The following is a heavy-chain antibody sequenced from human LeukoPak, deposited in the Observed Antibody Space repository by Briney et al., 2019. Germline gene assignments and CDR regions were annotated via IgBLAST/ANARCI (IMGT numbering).Heavy chain of an antibody. V-gene: IGHV4-39*07. D-gene: IGHD3-9*01. CDR1: GGSISSSSYY. CDR2: IYYSGST. CDR3: ARGNDILTGAQPIDY. J-gene: IGHJ4*02. Sequence: SETLSLTCTVSGGSISSSSYYWGWIRQPPGKGLEWIGSIYYSGSTYYNPSLKSRVTISVDTSKNQFSLKLSSVTAADTAVYYCARGNDILTGAQPIDYWGQGTLVTVSS.